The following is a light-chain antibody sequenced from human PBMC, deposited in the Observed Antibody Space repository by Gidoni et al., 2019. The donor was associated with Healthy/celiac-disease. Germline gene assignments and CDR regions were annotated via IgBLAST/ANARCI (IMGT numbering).Light chain of an antibody. J-gene: IGKJ1*01. Sequence: EIVLTQSPGTLSLSPGERATLSCRASQSVSSSYFAWYQQKPGQAPRLLIYGASSRATGIPDRFSGSGSGTDFTLTISRLEPEDFAVYYCQQYGSSPTWTFXXXTKVEIK. CDR1: QSVSSSY. CDR2: GAS. V-gene: IGKV3-20*01. CDR3: QQYGSSPTWT.